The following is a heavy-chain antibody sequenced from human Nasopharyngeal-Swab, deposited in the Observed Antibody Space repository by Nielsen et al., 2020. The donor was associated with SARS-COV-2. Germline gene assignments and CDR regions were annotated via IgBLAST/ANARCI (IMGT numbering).Heavy chain of an antibody. D-gene: IGHD2-15*01. V-gene: IGHV4-39*01. J-gene: IGHJ4*02. CDR2: IYSSGST. Sequence: SETLSLTCTVSGGSISSSSYYWGWIRQPPGKGLEWIGSIYSSGSTYYNPSLKSRVTISVDTSKNQFSLKLSSVTAADTAVYYCATVVHYYFDYWGQGSLVIVSS. CDR1: GGSISSSSYY. CDR3: ATVVHYYFDY.